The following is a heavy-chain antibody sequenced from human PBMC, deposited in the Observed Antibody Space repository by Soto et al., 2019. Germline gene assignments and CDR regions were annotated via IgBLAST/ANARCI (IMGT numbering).Heavy chain of an antibody. Sequence: SETLSLTCAVSGGSISSGGYSWSWIRQPPGKGLEWIGYIYHSGSTYYNPSLKSRVTISVDRSKNQFSLKLGSVTAADTAVYYCARTTTVTTFEYFQHWGQGTLVTVSS. D-gene: IGHD4-17*01. CDR1: GGSISSGGYS. J-gene: IGHJ1*01. V-gene: IGHV4-30-2*01. CDR2: IYHSGST. CDR3: ARTTTVTTFEYFQH.